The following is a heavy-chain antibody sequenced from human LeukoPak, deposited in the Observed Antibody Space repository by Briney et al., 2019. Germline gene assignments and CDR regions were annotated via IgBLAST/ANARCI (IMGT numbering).Heavy chain of an antibody. J-gene: IGHJ4*02. Sequence: SQTLSLTCTVSGGSISSGDYYWSWLRQPPGKGLEWIGYIYHSGSTYYNPSLKSRVTISVDRSKNQFSLKLSSVTAADTAVYYCARAGYSSGWYPLNDYWGQGTLVTVSS. D-gene: IGHD6-19*01. CDR1: GGSISSGDYY. V-gene: IGHV4-30-4*08. CDR2: IYHSGST. CDR3: ARAGYSSGWYPLNDY.